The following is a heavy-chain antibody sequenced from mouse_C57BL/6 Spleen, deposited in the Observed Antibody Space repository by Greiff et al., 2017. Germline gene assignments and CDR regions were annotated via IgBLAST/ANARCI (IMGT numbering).Heavy chain of an antibody. J-gene: IGHJ3*01. CDR2: IYPRDGST. CDR3: ARLGTVVRGTWFAY. V-gene: IGHV1-85*01. Sequence: VQVVESGPELVKPGASVKLSCKASGYTFTSYDINWVKQRPGQGLEWIGWIYPRDGSTKYNEKFKGKATLTVDTSSSTAYMELHSLTSEDSAVYFCARLGTVVRGTWFAYWGQGTLVTVSA. CDR1: GYTFTSYD. D-gene: IGHD1-1*01.